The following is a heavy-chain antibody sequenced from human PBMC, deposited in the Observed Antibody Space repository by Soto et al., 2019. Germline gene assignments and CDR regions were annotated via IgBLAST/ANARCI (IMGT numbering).Heavy chain of an antibody. CDR3: ARIGTHDINDY. Sequence: QVQLVESGGGVVQPGRSLRLSCAASGFSLSSYGMHWVRQAPGKGLEWVAVISYDGSNKYYADSVKGRFTISRDNSKITLSLQMNSLRAEDTAVYYCARIGTHDINDYWGQGTLVTVSS. V-gene: IGHV3-30-3*01. J-gene: IGHJ4*02. CDR2: ISYDGSNK. CDR1: GFSLSSYG.